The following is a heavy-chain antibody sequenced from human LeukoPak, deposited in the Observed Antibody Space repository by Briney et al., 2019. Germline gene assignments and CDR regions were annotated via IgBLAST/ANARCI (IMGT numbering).Heavy chain of an antibody. Sequence: SETLSLTCAVYGGSFSDYYWSWIRQPPGKGLEWIGEINHSGSTKYNPSMKSRVTISVDTSKNQFSLRLNSVTAADTAIYYCARVGHPTQRRVLSTVTVPTAGAFDIWGQGTMVTVSS. CDR3: ARVGHPTQRRVLSTVTVPTAGAFDI. V-gene: IGHV4-34*01. CDR2: INHSGST. J-gene: IGHJ3*02. CDR1: GGSFSDYY. D-gene: IGHD4-17*01.